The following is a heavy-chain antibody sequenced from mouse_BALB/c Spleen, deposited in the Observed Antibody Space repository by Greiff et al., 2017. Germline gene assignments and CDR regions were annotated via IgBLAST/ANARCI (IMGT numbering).Heavy chain of an antibody. CDR1: GYTFTSYY. J-gene: IGHJ4*01. D-gene: IGHD2-10*02. CDR2: IYHGDGST. V-gene: IGHV1S56*01. Sequence: ESGPELVKPGASVKMSCKASGYTFTSYYIHWVKQRPGQGLEWIGWIYHGDGSTKYNEKFKGKTTLTADKSSSTAYMLLSSLTSEDSAIYFCTREYGNNDYAMDYWGQGTSVTVSS. CDR3: TREYGNNDYAMDY.